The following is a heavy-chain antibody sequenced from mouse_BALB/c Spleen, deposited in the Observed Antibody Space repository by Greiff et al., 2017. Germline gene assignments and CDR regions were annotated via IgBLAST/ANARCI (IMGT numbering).Heavy chain of an antibody. Sequence: VKLMESGPGLVQPSQSLSITCTVSGFSLTSYGVHWVRQSPGKGLEWLGVIWSGGSTDYNAAFISRLSISKDNSKSQVFFKMNSLQANDTAIYYCARKPSYYGYAMDYWGQGTSVTVSS. CDR3: ARKPSYYGYAMDY. CDR2: IWSGGST. J-gene: IGHJ4*01. V-gene: IGHV2-2*02. D-gene: IGHD1-1*01. CDR1: GFSLTSYG.